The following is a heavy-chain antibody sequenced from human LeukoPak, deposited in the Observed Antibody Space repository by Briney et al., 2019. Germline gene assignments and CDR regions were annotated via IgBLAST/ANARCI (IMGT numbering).Heavy chain of an antibody. V-gene: IGHV5-51*01. J-gene: IGHJ4*02. CDR2: ISPGDSKT. CDR1: GYSFTSYW. Sequence: GESLKVSCKCSGYSFTSYWIGWVRQMPGKGLEWMGIISPGDSKTIYSPSFQGQVTISADKSISTAYLQWSSLKASGTAMYYCARLRGSGYDRFDYWGQGTLVTVSS. D-gene: IGHD5-12*01. CDR3: ARLRGSGYDRFDY.